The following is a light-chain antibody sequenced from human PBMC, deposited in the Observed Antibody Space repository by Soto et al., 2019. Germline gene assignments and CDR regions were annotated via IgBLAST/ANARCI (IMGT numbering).Light chain of an antibody. CDR1: QSMSIY. CDR3: QQSYNAPFT. CDR2: AAS. V-gene: IGKV1-39*01. Sequence: DIQMTQSPSSLSASVGDRVTITCRASQSMSIYLNWYQQKPGKAPKLLIYAASSLQSGVPSRFSGSGSGTDFTLTIGSLQPEDFATYYCQQSYNAPFTFGPRTKVDLK. J-gene: IGKJ3*01.